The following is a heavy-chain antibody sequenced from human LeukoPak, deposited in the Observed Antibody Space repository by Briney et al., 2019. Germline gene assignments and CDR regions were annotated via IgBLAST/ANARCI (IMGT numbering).Heavy chain of an antibody. D-gene: IGHD3-22*01. CDR1: GGSISSYY. Sequence: SETLSLTCTVSGGSISSYYWSWIRQPPGKGLEWIGYIYYSGSTNYNPSLKSRVTISVDTSKNQFSLKLSSVTAADTAVYYCARDYYDSSGFDYWGQGTLVTVSS. J-gene: IGHJ4*02. CDR3: ARDYYDSSGFDY. CDR2: IYYSGST. V-gene: IGHV4-59*01.